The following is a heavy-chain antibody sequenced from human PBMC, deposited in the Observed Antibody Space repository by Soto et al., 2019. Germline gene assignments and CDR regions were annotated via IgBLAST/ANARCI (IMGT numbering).Heavy chain of an antibody. CDR2: ISAYKGNT. D-gene: IGHD3-3*01. V-gene: IGHV1-18*01. Sequence: ASVKVSCKASGYTFTSYGISWVRQAPGQGLEWMGWISAYKGNTNYAQKLQGRVTMTTDTSTSTAYMELRSLRSDDTAVYYCAREGEDADFWSGYSLNWFDPWGQGTLVTVSS. CDR1: GYTFTSYG. J-gene: IGHJ5*02. CDR3: AREGEDADFWSGYSLNWFDP.